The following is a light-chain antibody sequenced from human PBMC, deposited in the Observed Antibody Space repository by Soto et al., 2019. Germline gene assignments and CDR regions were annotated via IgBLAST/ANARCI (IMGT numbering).Light chain of an antibody. J-gene: IGKJ5*01. Sequence: IVMTQSPGTLSVSPWERATLSCRASQSVSSNLAWYQQKTGQAPRLLIYGASTRATGIPARFSGSGSGTEFTLTISSLQSEDFAVYYCQQYNYWPPKITFGQGTRLEIK. CDR1: QSVSSN. V-gene: IGKV3-15*01. CDR3: QQYNYWPPKIT. CDR2: GAS.